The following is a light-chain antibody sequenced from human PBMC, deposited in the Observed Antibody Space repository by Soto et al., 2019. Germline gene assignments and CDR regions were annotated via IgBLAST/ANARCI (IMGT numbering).Light chain of an antibody. CDR1: QSVSATY. V-gene: IGKV3D-20*01. CDR3: QQYGSAPYT. Sequence: EIVLTPSPATLYLSPGESATLSCGASQSVSATYLGWYQHKPGLAPRLLIYDASSRATGFPDRSSGSGSGTDFPLTFSRLEPEDFAVYYCQQYGSAPYTFGQGTKGDIK. CDR2: DAS. J-gene: IGKJ2*01.